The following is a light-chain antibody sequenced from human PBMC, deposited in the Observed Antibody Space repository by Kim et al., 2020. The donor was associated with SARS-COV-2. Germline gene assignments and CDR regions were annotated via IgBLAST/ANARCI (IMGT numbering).Light chain of an antibody. CDR3: QSYDSSLNVYV. V-gene: IGLV1-40*01. CDR1: SFNIGAGYD. J-gene: IGLJ1*01. CDR2: GNT. Sequence: QSVLTQPPSVSGAPGQRVTITCTGSSFNIGAGYDVHWYQQLPGTSPKHLIYGNTNRPSGVPDRFSGSKSGTSASLAITGLQAEDEADYYCQSYDSSLNVYVFGTGTKVTVL.